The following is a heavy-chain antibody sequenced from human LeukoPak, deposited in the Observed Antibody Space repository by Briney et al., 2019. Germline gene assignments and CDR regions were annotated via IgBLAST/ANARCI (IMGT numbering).Heavy chain of an antibody. CDR2: ISSSGSTI. V-gene: IGHV3-48*03. Sequence: GGSLRLSCAASGFTFSSYEMNWVRQAPGKGLEWVSYISSSGSTIYYADSVKGRFTISRDNAKNSLYLQMNSLRAEDTAVYYCASEFGLDTAIAPYWGQGTLVTVSS. D-gene: IGHD5-18*01. J-gene: IGHJ4*02. CDR3: ASEFGLDTAIAPY. CDR1: GFTFSSYE.